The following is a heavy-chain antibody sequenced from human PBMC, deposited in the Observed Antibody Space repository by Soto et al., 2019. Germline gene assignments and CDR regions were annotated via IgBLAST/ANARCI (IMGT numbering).Heavy chain of an antibody. Sequence: GGSLRLSCAASGFTFSSYWMSWVRQAPGKGLEWVANIKQDGSEKYYVDSVKGRFTISRDNAKNSLYLQMNSLRAEDTAVYYCARDPSFMGRLIDNSFDYWGQGTLVTVSS. V-gene: IGHV3-7*01. CDR2: IKQDGSEK. D-gene: IGHD1-1*01. CDR3: ARDPSFMGRLIDNSFDY. J-gene: IGHJ4*02. CDR1: GFTFSSYW.